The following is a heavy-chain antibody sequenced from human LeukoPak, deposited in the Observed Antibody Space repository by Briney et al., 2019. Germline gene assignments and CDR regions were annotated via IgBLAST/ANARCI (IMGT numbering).Heavy chain of an antibody. CDR1: GFTFSSYS. V-gene: IGHV3-48*01. J-gene: IGHJ4*02. Sequence: GGSLRLSCAASGFTFSSYSMNWVRQAPGKGLEWISYISGSSTTIYYADSVKGRFTISRDNAKNSLYLEMNSLRAEDTAVYYCARDLAGRNYWGQGTLVTVSS. CDR3: ARDLAGRNY. CDR2: ISGSSTTI.